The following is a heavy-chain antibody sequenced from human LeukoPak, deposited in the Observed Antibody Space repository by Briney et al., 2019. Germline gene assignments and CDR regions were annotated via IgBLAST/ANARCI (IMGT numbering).Heavy chain of an antibody. CDR3: ARVGLARGLRYFDWLSFEAFDY. J-gene: IGHJ4*02. D-gene: IGHD3-9*01. CDR2: IKSKTDGGTT. V-gene: IGHV3-15*01. Sequence: GGSLRLSCAASGFTFSNAWMSWVRQAPGKGLEWVGRIKSKTDGGTTDYAAPVKGRFTISRDDSKNTLYLQMNSLRAEDTAVYYCARVGLARGLRYFDWLSFEAFDYWGQGTLVTVSS. CDR1: GFTFSNAW.